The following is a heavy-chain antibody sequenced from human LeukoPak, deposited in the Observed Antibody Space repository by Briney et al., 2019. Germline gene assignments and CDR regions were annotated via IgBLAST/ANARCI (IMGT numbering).Heavy chain of an antibody. D-gene: IGHD5-12*01. CDR2: VSDRGGT. Sequence: SETLSLTCTVSRGSLSSYYWSWIRQSPGKGLEWIGYVSDRGGTNYNPSLKSRVTISVDTSKNQFSLKLRSVTAADAAVYYCARDGGYDRPGIDYWGQGTLVTVSS. CDR1: RGSLSSYY. CDR3: ARDGGYDRPGIDY. J-gene: IGHJ4*02. V-gene: IGHV4-59*01.